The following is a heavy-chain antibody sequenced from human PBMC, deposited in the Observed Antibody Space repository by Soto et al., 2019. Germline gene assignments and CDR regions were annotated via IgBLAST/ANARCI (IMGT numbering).Heavy chain of an antibody. V-gene: IGHV3-48*04. J-gene: IGHJ4*02. CDR1: GFTFNKYT. CDR2: ISGGGGTM. Sequence: EVQLVESGAGLVQSGGSLRLTCAASGFTFNKYTMNWVRQAPGKGLEWLSYISGGGGTMFYADSVKGRVTIPRDNVKNSLYLQMDSLRAEDTAVYYCARDKSGSYSIAYRGQGTLVTVSS. D-gene: IGHD1-26*01. CDR3: ARDKSGSYSIAY.